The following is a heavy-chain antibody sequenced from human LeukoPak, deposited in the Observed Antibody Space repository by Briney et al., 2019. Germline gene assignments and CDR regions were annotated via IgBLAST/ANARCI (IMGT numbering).Heavy chain of an antibody. D-gene: IGHD3-3*01. V-gene: IGHV4-31*03. J-gene: IGHJ2*01. CDR1: GGPISSGSYY. CDR3: ARAILTASGFVWHFDL. Sequence: PSETLSLTCTVSGGPISSGSYYWTWIRQYPGKGLEWIGYTHYSGSGYHNPSLKSRVTISVDTSKSQFSLKLNSVTAADTAVYFCARAILTASGFVWHFDLWGRGTLVTVSS. CDR2: THYSGSG.